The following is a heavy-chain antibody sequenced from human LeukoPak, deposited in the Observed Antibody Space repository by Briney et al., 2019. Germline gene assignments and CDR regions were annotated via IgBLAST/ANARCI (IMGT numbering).Heavy chain of an antibody. CDR1: GFTFGTYC. D-gene: IGHD3-10*01. Sequence: PGGSLRLSCAASGFTFGTYCMSWVRQAPGKGLEWVSGIGISGVSTYYADSVKGRFTISRDNSKNTLYLQMNSLRAEDTAFYYCAKDHGSGSCYNLPDFWGQGTLVTVSS. CDR3: AKDHGSGSCYNLPDF. J-gene: IGHJ4*02. CDR2: IGISGVST. V-gene: IGHV3-23*01.